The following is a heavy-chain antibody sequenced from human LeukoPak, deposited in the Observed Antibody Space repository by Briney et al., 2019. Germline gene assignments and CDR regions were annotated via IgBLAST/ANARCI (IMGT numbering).Heavy chain of an antibody. V-gene: IGHV4-30-2*01. D-gene: IGHD4-11*01. CDR1: GGSISSGGYY. Sequence: PSETLSLTCTVSGGSISSGGYYWSWIRQPPGKGLEWIGYIYHSGSTYYNPSLKSRVTISVDRSRNQFSLKLSSVTAADTAVYYCARDGWSNYGALGYFDYWGQGTLVTVSS. J-gene: IGHJ4*02. CDR2: IYHSGST. CDR3: ARDGWSNYGALGYFDY.